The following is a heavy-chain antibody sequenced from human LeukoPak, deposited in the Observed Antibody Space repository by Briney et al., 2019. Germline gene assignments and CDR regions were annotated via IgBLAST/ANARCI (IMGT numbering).Heavy chain of an antibody. Sequence: GGSLRLSCAASGFTFSSYAMSWVRQAPGKGLKWVSAISGSGGSTYYADSVKGRFTISRDNSKNTLYLQMNSLRAEDTAVYYCAKDRVFYYDSSGYLFDYWGQGTLVTVSS. V-gene: IGHV3-23*01. CDR1: GFTFSSYA. CDR2: ISGSGGST. CDR3: AKDRVFYYDSSGYLFDY. J-gene: IGHJ4*02. D-gene: IGHD3-22*01.